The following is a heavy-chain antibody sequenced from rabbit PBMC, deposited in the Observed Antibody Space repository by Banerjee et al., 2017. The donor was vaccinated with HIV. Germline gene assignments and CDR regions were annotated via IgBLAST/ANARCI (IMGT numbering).Heavy chain of an antibody. CDR2: IYTGSSGST. J-gene: IGHJ4*01. D-gene: IGHD4-1*01. V-gene: IGHV1S45*01. CDR3: ARASVGWADYFNL. Sequence: QEQLEESGGDLVQPEGSLTLTCTASGFSFSGYWICWVRQAPGKGLEWIACIYTGSSGSTYYANWAKGRFTISKTSSTTVTLQMTSLTAADTATYFCARASVGWADYFNLWGPGTLVTVS. CDR1: GFSFSGYW.